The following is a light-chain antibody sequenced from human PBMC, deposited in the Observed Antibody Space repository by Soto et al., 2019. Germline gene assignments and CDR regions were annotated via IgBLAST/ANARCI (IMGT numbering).Light chain of an antibody. CDR2: KAS. J-gene: IGKJ1*01. Sequence: DIQMTQSPSTLSASVGDRVTITCRASQSISSWLAWYQRKPGKAPKVLIYKASSLQSGVPSRFSGNGSGTEFSLTISSLQSGDFASYYCQQYNSYPWTFGQGTEVEIK. CDR1: QSISSW. V-gene: IGKV1-5*03. CDR3: QQYNSYPWT.